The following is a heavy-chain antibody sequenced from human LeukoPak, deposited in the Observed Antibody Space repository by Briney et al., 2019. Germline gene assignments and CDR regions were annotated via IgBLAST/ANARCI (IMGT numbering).Heavy chain of an antibody. D-gene: IGHD6-13*01. CDR3: ARAYSSSWYFAFDI. CDR1: GYTFTGYY. J-gene: IGHJ3*02. Sequence: ASVKVSCKASGYTFTGYYMHWLRQAPGQGLEWMGWINPNSGGTNYAQKFQGRVTMTRDTSISTAYMELSRLRSDDTAVYYCARAYSSSWYFAFDIWGQGTMVTVSS. CDR2: INPNSGGT. V-gene: IGHV1-2*02.